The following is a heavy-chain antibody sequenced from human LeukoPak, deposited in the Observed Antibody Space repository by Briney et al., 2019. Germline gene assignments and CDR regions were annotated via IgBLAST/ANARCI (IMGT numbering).Heavy chain of an antibody. CDR3: AKGYCSSTSCMGTYYYYYMDV. D-gene: IGHD2-2*01. CDR1: GFTFSSYA. Sequence: GGSLRLSCAASGFTFSSYAMSWVRQAPGKGLEWVSAISGSGGSTYYADSVKSRFTISRDNSKNTLCLQMNSLRAEDTAVYYCAKGYCSSTSCMGTYYYYYMDVWGKGTTVTVSS. J-gene: IGHJ6*03. CDR2: ISGSGGST. V-gene: IGHV3-23*01.